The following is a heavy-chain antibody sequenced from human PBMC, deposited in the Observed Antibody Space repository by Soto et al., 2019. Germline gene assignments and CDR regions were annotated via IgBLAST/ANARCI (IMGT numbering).Heavy chain of an antibody. CDR2: IDPSDSYT. CDR3: ARLDDFWSGYYTGIGPTGENDY. Sequence: PGESRKISCKGSGYSFTSYWISWVRQMPGKGVEWMGRIDPSDSYTNYSPSSQGHVTISADKSISTAYLQWSSLRASDTAMYYCARLDDFWSGYYTGIGPTGENDYWGQGTLVTVSS. D-gene: IGHD3-3*01. V-gene: IGHV5-10-1*01. CDR1: GYSFTSYW. J-gene: IGHJ4*02.